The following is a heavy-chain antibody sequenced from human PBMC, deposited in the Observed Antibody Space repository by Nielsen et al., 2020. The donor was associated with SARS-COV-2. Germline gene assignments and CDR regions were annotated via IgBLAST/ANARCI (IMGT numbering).Heavy chain of an antibody. Sequence: GGSLRLSCAASGFTFSSYGMHWVRQAPGKGLEWVAVISYDGSNKYYADSVKGRFTISRDNSKNTLYLQMNSLRAEDTAVYYCAKRGRSGGSLLVSYYCYYGMDVWGQGTTVTVSS. V-gene: IGHV3-30*18. J-gene: IGHJ6*02. D-gene: IGHD2-15*01. CDR3: AKRGRSGGSLLVSYYCYYGMDV. CDR1: GFTFSSYG. CDR2: ISYDGSNK.